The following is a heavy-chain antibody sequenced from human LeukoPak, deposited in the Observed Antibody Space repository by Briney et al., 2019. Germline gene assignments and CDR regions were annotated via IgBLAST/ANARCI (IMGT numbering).Heavy chain of an antibody. J-gene: IGHJ4*02. D-gene: IGHD3-16*01. V-gene: IGHV3-53*01. Sequence: GGSLRLSCAASGFTLSSNYMSWVRQAPGKGLEWVSVIYGGTSAYYADSVEGRFTISRDNSKNTLYLQMNSLRAEDTAVYYCARLGMIQAYSTEDYWGQGTLVTVSS. CDR1: GFTLSSNY. CDR3: ARLGMIQAYSTEDY. CDR2: IYGGTSA.